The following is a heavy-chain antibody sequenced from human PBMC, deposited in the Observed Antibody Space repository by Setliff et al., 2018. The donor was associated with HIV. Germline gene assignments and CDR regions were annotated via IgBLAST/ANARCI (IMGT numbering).Heavy chain of an antibody. CDR2: ISISSSYI. CDR3: ARDLTSSWYDVDY. V-gene: IGHV3-21*01. J-gene: IGHJ4*02. D-gene: IGHD6-13*01. CDR1: GFTFSRYS. Sequence: GGSLRLSCAASGFTFSRYSMNWVRQAPGKGLEWVSSISISSSYIYYADSVKGRFTISRDNAKNSLYLQMNSLRAEDTAVYYCARDLTSSWYDVDYWGQGTLVTVSA.